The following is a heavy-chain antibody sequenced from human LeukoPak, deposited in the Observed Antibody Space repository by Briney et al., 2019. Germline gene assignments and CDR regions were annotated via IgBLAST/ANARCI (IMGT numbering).Heavy chain of an antibody. J-gene: IGHJ4*02. V-gene: IGHV3-11*04. D-gene: IGHD3-16*02. CDR2: ISSSGSPI. CDR1: GFTFSDYY. Sequence: PGGSLRLSCVGSGFTFSDYYMSWIRQAPGKGLEWVSYISSSGSPIHYADSVKGRFTISRDNAKNSLFLQMNSLRAEDTAVYYCARGSFLITFGGFIGWGQGTLVTVSS. CDR3: ARGSFLITFGGFIG.